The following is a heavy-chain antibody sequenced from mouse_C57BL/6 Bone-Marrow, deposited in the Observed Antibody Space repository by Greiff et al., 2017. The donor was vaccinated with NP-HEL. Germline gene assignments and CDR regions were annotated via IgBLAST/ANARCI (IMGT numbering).Heavy chain of an antibody. D-gene: IGHD2-4*01. V-gene: IGHV1-59*01. Sequence: VQLQQPGAELVRPGTSVKLSCKASGYTFTSYWMHWVKQRPGQGLEWIGVIDPSDSYTNYNQKFKGKATLTVDTSSSTAYMQLSSLTSEDSAVYYCARSGYDYDSYAMDYWGQGTSVTVSS. CDR2: IDPSDSYT. CDR1: GYTFTSYW. CDR3: ARSGYDYDSYAMDY. J-gene: IGHJ4*01.